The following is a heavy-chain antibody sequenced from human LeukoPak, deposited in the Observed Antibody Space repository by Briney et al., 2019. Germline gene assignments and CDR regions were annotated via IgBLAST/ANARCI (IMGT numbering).Heavy chain of an antibody. D-gene: IGHD3-10*01. CDR2: INVYNGDT. Sequence: ASVEVSCKASGYTFTSYGISWVRQAPGQGLEWMAWINVYNGDTYYAQKFQGRVTMTTDTPTSTAYMELRSLRADDTAVYYCARDGGYGSGSYYNVGVDYWGQGTLVTVSS. V-gene: IGHV1-18*01. J-gene: IGHJ4*02. CDR1: GYTFTSYG. CDR3: ARDGGYGSGSYYNVGVDY.